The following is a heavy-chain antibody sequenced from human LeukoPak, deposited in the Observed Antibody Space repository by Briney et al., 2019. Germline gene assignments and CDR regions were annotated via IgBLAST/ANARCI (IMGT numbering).Heavy chain of an antibody. J-gene: IGHJ4*02. CDR2: IYYSGST. D-gene: IGHD2-15*01. CDR1: GASINNYF. Sequence: SETLSLTCTVSGASINNYFWSWIRQPPGKGLEWIGNIYYSGSTYYNPSLQSRVTISVDTSKNQFSLKLSSVTAADTAVYYCVRRSDLTTNVDYWGQGTLVTVSS. CDR3: VRRSDLTTNVDY. V-gene: IGHV4-59*04.